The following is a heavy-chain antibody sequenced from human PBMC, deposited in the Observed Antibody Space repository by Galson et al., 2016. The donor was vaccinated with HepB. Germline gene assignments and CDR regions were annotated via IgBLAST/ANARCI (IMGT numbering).Heavy chain of an antibody. D-gene: IGHD6-13*01. CDR1: GFTFSSYA. CDR3: AKDLWVRQQLAYYFDY. V-gene: IGHV3-23*01. CDR2: ISGSGTNT. J-gene: IGHJ4*02. Sequence: SLRLSCAASGFTFSSYAMNWVRQAPGKGLEWVSVISGSGTNTYYADSVKGRFTVSRDNSKNTLYLQMSSLRAEDTAVYYCAKDLWVRQQLAYYFDYWGQGTLVTVSS.